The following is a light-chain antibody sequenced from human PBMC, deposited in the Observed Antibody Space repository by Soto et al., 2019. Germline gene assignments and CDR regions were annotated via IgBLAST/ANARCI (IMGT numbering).Light chain of an antibody. CDR2: GAS. CDR3: QQYNNWPLT. V-gene: IGKV3-15*01. J-gene: IGKJ4*01. Sequence: EIAMTQSPATLSVSPGERVTLSCRASQSVNSNLAWYQQKPGQAPRLLIYGASTRATGIPARFSGSGSGTEFTVTISSLQSEDFAVYYCQQYNNWPLTFGGGTNVEIK. CDR1: QSVNSN.